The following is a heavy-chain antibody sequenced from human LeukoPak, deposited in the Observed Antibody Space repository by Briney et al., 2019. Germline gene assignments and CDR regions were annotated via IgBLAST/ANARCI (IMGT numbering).Heavy chain of an antibody. J-gene: IGHJ4*02. CDR2: ISYDGSNK. CDR1: GFTFSSYA. Sequence: GGSLRLSCAASGFTFSSYAMHWVRQAPGKGLEWVAVISYDGSNKYYADSVKGRFTISRDNSKNTLYLQMNSLRAGDTAIFYCAKDPISGSYHYDYFDYWGQGTLVTVSS. D-gene: IGHD1-26*01. V-gene: IGHV3-30-3*01. CDR3: AKDPISGSYHYDYFDY.